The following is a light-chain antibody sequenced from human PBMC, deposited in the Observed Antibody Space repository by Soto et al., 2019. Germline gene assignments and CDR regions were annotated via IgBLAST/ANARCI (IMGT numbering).Light chain of an antibody. CDR3: SSYTSSSTSVV. J-gene: IGLJ2*01. CDR1: SSDVGNYDY. CDR2: EVS. V-gene: IGLV2-14*01. Sequence: QSALTQPRSVSGSPGQSVTLSCTGTSSDVGNYDYVSWYQQHPGKAPKLMIYEVSNRPSGVSNRFSGSKSGNTASLTISGLQAEDEADYYCSSYTSSSTSVVFGGGTQLTVL.